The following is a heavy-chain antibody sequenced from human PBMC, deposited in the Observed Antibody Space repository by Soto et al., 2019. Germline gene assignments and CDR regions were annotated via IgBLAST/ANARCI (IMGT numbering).Heavy chain of an antibody. D-gene: IGHD6-19*01. CDR1: GFTFSSYG. V-gene: IGHV3-30*03. J-gene: IGHJ4*02. CDR3: ADSSGWYSGVDH. CDR2: ISYDESNK. Sequence: QVQLVESGGGVVQPGRSLRLSCAASGFTFSSYGMHWVRQAPGKGLEWVAVISYDESNKYYADSVKGRFTISRDNSKNTLYLQMNSLRAEDTAVYYCADSSGWYSGVDHWGQGTLVTVSS.